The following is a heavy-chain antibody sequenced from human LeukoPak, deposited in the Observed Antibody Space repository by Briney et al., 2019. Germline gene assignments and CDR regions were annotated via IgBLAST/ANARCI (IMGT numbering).Heavy chain of an antibody. CDR2: ISNSGSTI. D-gene: IGHD6-19*01. CDR1: GFTFSDYE. Sequence: GGSLRLSXAASGFTFSDYEMNWVRQAPGQGLEWVSYISNSGSTIHYADSVKGRVTISRDNAKNSLFLQMHSLRADDTAVYYCARGPSVGSGWSPDYWGQGTLVTVSS. J-gene: IGHJ4*02. CDR3: ARGPSVGSGWSPDY. V-gene: IGHV3-48*03.